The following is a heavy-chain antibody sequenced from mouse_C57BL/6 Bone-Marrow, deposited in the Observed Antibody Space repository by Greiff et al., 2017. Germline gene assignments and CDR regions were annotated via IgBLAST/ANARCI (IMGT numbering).Heavy chain of an antibody. V-gene: IGHV6-6*01. CDR3: TGYDGYPWDFDV. D-gene: IGHD2-3*01. Sequence: PGGSMKLSCAASGFTFSDAWMDWVRQSPEKGLEWVAEIRKTANNHATYYAESVKGRFTISRDDSKSSVYLQMNSLRAEDAGIYYCTGYDGYPWDFDVWGTGTTVTVSS. CDR1: GFTFSDAW. J-gene: IGHJ1*03. CDR2: IRKTANNHAT.